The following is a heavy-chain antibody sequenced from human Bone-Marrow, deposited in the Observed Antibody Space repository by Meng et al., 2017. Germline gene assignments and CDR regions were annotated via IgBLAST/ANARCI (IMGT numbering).Heavy chain of an antibody. CDR2: IYYSGST. J-gene: IGHJ4*02. Sequence: ESLKISCTVSGGSISSSSYYWGWIRQPPGKGLEWIGSIYYSGSTYYNPSLKSRVTISVDTSKNQFSLKLSSVTAADTAVYYCARPRHYGSGIGNPANDYWGQGTLVTVSS. CDR1: GGSISSSSYY. CDR3: ARPRHYGSGIGNPANDY. D-gene: IGHD3-10*01. V-gene: IGHV4-39*07.